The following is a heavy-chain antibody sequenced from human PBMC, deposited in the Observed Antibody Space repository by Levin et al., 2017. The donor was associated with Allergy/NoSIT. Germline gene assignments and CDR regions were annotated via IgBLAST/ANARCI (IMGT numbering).Heavy chain of an antibody. CDR1: GASISSYH. CDR3: AKDRVVTSSGTYYYYGMAV. CDR2: IYYSGST. Sequence: TSETLSLTCIVSGASISSYHWSWIRQPPGKGLEWIGYIYYSGSTNYNPSLKSRVTMSVDTSRNQFSLTLNSVSAADTAVYYCAKDRVVTSSGTYYYYGMAVWGQGITVSVSS. J-gene: IGHJ6*02. D-gene: IGHD2-21*02. V-gene: IGHV4-59*01.